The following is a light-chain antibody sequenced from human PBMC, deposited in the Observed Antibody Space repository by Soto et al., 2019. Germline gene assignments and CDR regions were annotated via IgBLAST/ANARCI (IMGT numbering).Light chain of an antibody. CDR1: SSDIGGYNY. Sequence: QSALTQPASVSGSPGQSITISCTGTSSDIGGYNYVSWYQQHPGKAPKLMIYEVTKRPSGVPDRFSGSKSGNTASLTVSGLQAEDEADYHCSSYAGGKNFYVFGTGTKLTVL. CDR3: SSYAGGKNFYV. CDR2: EVT. V-gene: IGLV2-8*01. J-gene: IGLJ1*01.